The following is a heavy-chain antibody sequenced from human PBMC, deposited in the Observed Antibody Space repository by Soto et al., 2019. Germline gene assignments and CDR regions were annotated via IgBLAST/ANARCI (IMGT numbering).Heavy chain of an antibody. J-gene: IGHJ3*02. CDR3: ARDLYYYDSSGYSARAFDI. Sequence: ASVKVSCKASGYTFTSYGISWVRQAPGQGLEWMGWISAYNGNTNYAQKLQGRVTMTTDTSTSTAYMELRSLRSDDTAVYYCARDLYYYDSSGYSARAFDIWGQGTMVTDS. D-gene: IGHD3-22*01. V-gene: IGHV1-18*01. CDR1: GYTFTSYG. CDR2: ISAYNGNT.